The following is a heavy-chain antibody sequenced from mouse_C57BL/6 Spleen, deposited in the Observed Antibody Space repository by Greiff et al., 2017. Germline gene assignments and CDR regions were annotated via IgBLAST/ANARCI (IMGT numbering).Heavy chain of an antibody. Sequence: VQLQQSGPELVKPGASVKISCKASGYTFTDYYMNWVKQSHGKSLEWIGDINPNNGGTSYNQKFKGKATLTVDKSSSTAYMELRSLTSEDSAVYYCARGDLLAYWGQGTTLTVSS. CDR3: ARGDLLAY. J-gene: IGHJ2*01. D-gene: IGHD3-3*01. CDR2: INPNNGGT. V-gene: IGHV1-26*01. CDR1: GYTFTDYY.